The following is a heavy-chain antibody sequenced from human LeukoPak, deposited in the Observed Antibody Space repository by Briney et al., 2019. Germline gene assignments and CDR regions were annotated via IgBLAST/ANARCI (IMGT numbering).Heavy chain of an antibody. CDR1: RFTFRRSA. D-gene: IGHD4-17*01. Sequence: GGSLRLSCVASRFTFRRSAMRWVRQHPGEGLEWLSSISGTADTTYYADSVKGRFTISRDNSKKTLYLQRNSLRADDTAVYYCVKDRSPTVTLGFDYWGQGTLVTVSS. J-gene: IGHJ4*02. CDR2: ISGTADTT. V-gene: IGHV3-23*01. CDR3: VKDRSPTVTLGFDY.